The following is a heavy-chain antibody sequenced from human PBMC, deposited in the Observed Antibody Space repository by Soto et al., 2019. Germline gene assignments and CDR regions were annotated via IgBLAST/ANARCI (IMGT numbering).Heavy chain of an antibody. Sequence: SGGTNYVQMFQGRVTMTRDTSISTVYMELSRLRSDDTAVYYCARDHNPRYSQPDAFDIWGQGTMVTVSS. CDR3: ARDHNPRYSQPDAFDI. D-gene: IGHD3-9*01. CDR2: SGGT. J-gene: IGHJ3*02. V-gene: IGHV1-2*02.